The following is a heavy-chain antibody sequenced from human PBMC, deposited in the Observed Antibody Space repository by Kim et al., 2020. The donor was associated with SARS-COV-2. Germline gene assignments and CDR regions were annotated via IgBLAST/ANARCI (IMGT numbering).Heavy chain of an antibody. J-gene: IGHJ4*02. CDR3: ARGRRNRIASLDY. V-gene: IGHV3-9*01. D-gene: IGHD6-13*01. Sequence: YADSVKGRFTISRDNAKNSLYLQMNSLRAEDTALYYCARGRRNRIASLDYWGQGTLVTVSS.